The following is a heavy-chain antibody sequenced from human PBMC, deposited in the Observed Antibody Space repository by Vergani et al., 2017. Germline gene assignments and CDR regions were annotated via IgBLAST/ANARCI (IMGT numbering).Heavy chain of an antibody. Sequence: EVQLLESGGGLVQPGGSLRLSCAASGFTFSSYAMSWVRQAPGKGLEWVSAISGSGGSTYYADSVKGRFTISRDNSKNMLFLQMNNLRTEDTAIYYCAKQYFVSGNDLFDYGGQGTLVTVSS. CDR3: AKQYFVSGNDLFDY. CDR2: ISGSGGST. J-gene: IGHJ4*02. D-gene: IGHD3-10*01. V-gene: IGHV3-23*01. CDR1: GFTFSSYA.